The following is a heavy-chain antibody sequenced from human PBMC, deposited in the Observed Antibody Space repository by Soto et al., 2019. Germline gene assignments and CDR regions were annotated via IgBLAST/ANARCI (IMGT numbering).Heavy chain of an antibody. D-gene: IGHD1-7*01. CDR1: GFTFSDYG. CDR2: VWFDGSIQ. Sequence: GGSLRLFCVASGFTFSDYGIHWVRQAPDKGLEWVAVVWFDGSIQYYGDSVKGRFTISRDNSNNTVDLQMNNLRAEDTAVYYCARVDFGGNSYYFDYWGQGTPVTVSS. J-gene: IGHJ4*02. V-gene: IGHV3-33*01. CDR3: ARVDFGGNSYYFDY.